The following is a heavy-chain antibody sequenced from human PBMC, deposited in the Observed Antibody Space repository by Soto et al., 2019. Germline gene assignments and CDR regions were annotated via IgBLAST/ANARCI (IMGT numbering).Heavy chain of an antibody. CDR3: AGLYSSSPLFNY. Sequence: ASETLSLTCTVSGGSISSYYWSWVRQPPGKRLEWIGFVYSSGNTHYNPSLKSRVTISLDTSKNQFSLKVSSVTAADTAVYYCAGLYSSSPLFNYWGQGTLVTVSS. CDR2: VYSSGNT. CDR1: GGSISSYY. V-gene: IGHV4-59*01. J-gene: IGHJ4*02. D-gene: IGHD6-6*01.